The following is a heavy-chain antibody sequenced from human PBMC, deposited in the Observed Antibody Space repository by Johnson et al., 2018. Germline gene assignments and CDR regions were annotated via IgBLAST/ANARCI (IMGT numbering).Heavy chain of an antibody. CDR1: GFTFRSYA. V-gene: IGHV3-23*04. CDR2: ITFSGDTA. CDR3: AKDPHDNSWYRYFQE. J-gene: IGHJ1*01. D-gene: IGHD6-13*01. Sequence: VQLVESGGGLVQPGGSLRLSCAASGFTFRSYAMTWVRQAPGRGLEWVSSITFSGDTAYYAASVKGRFTISRDISKNTLYLQMNSLRAEDTAVYFCAKDPHDNSWYRYFQEWGQGTLVTVSS.